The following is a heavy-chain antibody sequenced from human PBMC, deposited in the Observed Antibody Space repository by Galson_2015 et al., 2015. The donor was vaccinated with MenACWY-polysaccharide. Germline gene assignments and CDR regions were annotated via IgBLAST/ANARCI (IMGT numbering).Heavy chain of an antibody. CDR1: GFTFSSYW. Sequence: SLRLSCAASGFTFSSYWMHWVRPAPGKGLMWVSRIDSDGSSTRYADSVKGRFTISRDNAKNTLYLQMNSLRAEEMAVYYCARGNYYGMDVWGQGTTVTVSS. V-gene: IGHV3-74*01. CDR3: ARGNYYGMDV. CDR2: IDSDGSST. J-gene: IGHJ6*02.